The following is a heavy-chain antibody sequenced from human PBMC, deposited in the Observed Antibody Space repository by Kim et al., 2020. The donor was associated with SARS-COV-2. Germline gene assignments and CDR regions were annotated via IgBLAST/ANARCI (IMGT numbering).Heavy chain of an antibody. Sequence: TYYSESGKGRFTYSRDHSKATVNLQLNGLTGDDTAVYYCARGVAGVGAFDVWGQGTMVIVSS. CDR3: ARGVAGVGAFDV. D-gene: IGHD6-19*01. J-gene: IGHJ3*01. V-gene: IGHV3-53*01. CDR2: T.